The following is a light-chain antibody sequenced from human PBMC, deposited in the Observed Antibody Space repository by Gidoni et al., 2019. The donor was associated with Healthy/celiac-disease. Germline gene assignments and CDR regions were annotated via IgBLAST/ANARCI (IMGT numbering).Light chain of an antibody. CDR2: GAS. Sequence: PATLSVSPGESATLSCRASQSVSSNLAWYQQKPGQAPRLLIYGASTRATGIPARFSGSGSGTEFTLTISSLQSEDFAVYYCQQYNNWPPLTFGQGTRLEIK. CDR1: QSVSSN. J-gene: IGKJ5*01. CDR3: QQYNNWPPLT. V-gene: IGKV3-15*01.